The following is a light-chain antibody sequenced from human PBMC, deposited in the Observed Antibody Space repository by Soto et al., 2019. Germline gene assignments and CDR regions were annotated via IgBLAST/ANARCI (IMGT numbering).Light chain of an antibody. J-gene: IGKJ1*01. Sequence: ELVLTQSPGTLSLSPGERATLSCRASQSVSSNYLAWYQRKPGQAPRLPIYGASSRATDIPNRFSGSGSGTVFTLTITRLEPEYFAVYFCQQYGGSPPTCGQGGKVVIK. CDR1: QSVSSNY. V-gene: IGKV3-20*01. CDR3: QQYGGSPPT. CDR2: GAS.